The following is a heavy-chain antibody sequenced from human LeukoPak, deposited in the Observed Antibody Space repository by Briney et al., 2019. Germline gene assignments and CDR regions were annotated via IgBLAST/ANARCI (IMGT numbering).Heavy chain of an antibody. D-gene: IGHD2-15*01. V-gene: IGHV1-46*01. CDR2: INTSGGST. J-gene: IGHJ4*02. Sequence: ASVKVSCKASGYTFTSYYMHWVRQAPGQGLEWMGIINTSGGSTSYAQKFQGRVTMTRDTSTSTVYMELSSLRSEDTAVYFCARGYCSGNSCYYFDYWGQGTLVTVSS. CDR1: GYTFTSYY. CDR3: ARGYCSGNSCYYFDY.